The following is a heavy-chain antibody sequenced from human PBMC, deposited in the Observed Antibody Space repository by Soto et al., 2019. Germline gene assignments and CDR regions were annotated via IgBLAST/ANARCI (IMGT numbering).Heavy chain of an antibody. J-gene: IGHJ4*02. Sequence: GGSLRLSCAASGFTFSSYEMNWVRQAPGKGLEWVSYISSSGSTIYYADSVKGRFTISRDNAKNSLYLQMNSLRAEDTAVYYCAKALLEQLVLPVPFDYWGQGTLVTVSS. D-gene: IGHD6-13*01. CDR2: ISSSGSTI. CDR1: GFTFSSYE. V-gene: IGHV3-48*03. CDR3: AKALLEQLVLPVPFDY.